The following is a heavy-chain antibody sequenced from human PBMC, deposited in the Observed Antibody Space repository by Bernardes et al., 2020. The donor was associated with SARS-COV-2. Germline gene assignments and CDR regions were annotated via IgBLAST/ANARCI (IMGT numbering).Heavy chain of an antibody. Sequence: GGSLRLSCAASGFTFSSYGMHWVRQAPGKGLEWVAVIWYDGSNKYYADSVKGRFTISRDNSKNTMYLQMNNLRAEDTAVYYCARDLYLLDSSDWYFSVFDPWGQGAPITVSS. CDR2: IWYDGSNK. D-gene: IGHD6-19*01. CDR3: ARDLYLLDSSDWYFSVFDP. CDR1: GFTFSSYG. V-gene: IGHV3-33*01. J-gene: IGHJ5*02.